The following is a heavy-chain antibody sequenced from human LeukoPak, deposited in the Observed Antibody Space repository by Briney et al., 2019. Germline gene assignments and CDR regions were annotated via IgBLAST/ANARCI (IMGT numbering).Heavy chain of an antibody. Sequence: HPGGSLRLSCAASGFTFDDNAMHWVRQAPGKGLEWVSGISWNSGSIGYADSVKGRFTISRDNAKNSLYLQMNSLRAEDTALYYCAKEGYYYGMDVWGKGTTVTVSS. CDR2: ISWNSGSI. CDR3: AKEGYYYGMDV. CDR1: GFTFDDNA. V-gene: IGHV3-9*01. J-gene: IGHJ6*04.